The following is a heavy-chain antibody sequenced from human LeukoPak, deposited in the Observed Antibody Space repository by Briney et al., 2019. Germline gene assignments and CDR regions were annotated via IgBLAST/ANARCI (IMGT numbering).Heavy chain of an antibody. CDR1: GFTFSSYW. D-gene: IGHD3-16*02. V-gene: IGHV3-30*18. CDR2: ISYDGSNK. CDR3: AKGHSTLRLGELSCDY. J-gene: IGHJ4*02. Sequence: PGGSLRLSCAASGFTFSSYWMSWVRQAPGKGLEWVAVISYDGSNKYYADSVKGRFTISRDNSKNTLYLQMNSLRAEDTAVYYCAKGHSTLRLGELSCDYWGQGTLVTVSS.